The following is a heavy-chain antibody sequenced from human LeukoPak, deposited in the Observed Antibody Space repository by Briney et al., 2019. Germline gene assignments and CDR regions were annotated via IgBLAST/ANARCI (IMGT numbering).Heavy chain of an antibody. V-gene: IGHV3-21*01. CDR3: ARGPGAAADFDY. J-gene: IGHJ4*02. CDR1: GFTFSSYA. Sequence: GGSLRLSCAASGFTFSSYAMSWVRQAPGKGLEWVSSISSSSSYIYYADSVKGRFTISRDNAKNSLYLQMNSLRAEDTAVYYCARGPGAAADFDYWGQGTLVTVSS. CDR2: ISSSSSYI. D-gene: IGHD6-13*01.